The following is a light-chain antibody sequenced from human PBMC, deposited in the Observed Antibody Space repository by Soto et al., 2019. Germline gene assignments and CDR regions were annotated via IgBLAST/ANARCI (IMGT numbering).Light chain of an antibody. CDR2: DVS. J-gene: IGLJ2*01. Sequence: QSALTQPASVSGSPGQSITISCTGTSSDVGGYNYVSWYQQHPGKAPKLMIYDVSNRPSGVSNRFSGSKSGNTASLTISGLQAEDEADYYCSSYTSGSTPYVVFGGGTQLTVL. V-gene: IGLV2-14*01. CDR3: SSYTSGSTPYVV. CDR1: SSDVGGYNY.